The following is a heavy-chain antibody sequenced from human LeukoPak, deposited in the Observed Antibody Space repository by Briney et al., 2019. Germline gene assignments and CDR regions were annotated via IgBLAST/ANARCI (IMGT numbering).Heavy chain of an antibody. V-gene: IGHV3-23*01. CDR1: GFTFSSYA. CDR2: ISGSGGST. D-gene: IGHD7-27*01. Sequence: GGSLRLSCAASGFTFSSYAMSWVRQAPGKGLEWVSGISGSGGSTYYADSVKGRFTVSRDNSKNTLFLQMNSLRAEDTAVYYCAKDGGLWVSAHWGDSWGRGTLVTVSS. CDR3: AKDGGLWVSAHWGDS. J-gene: IGHJ4*02.